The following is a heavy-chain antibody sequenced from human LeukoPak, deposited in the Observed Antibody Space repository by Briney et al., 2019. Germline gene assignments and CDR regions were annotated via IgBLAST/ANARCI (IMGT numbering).Heavy chain of an antibody. J-gene: IGHJ4*02. D-gene: IGHD1-26*01. CDR1: GYTFTGYY. CDR2: INPNSGGT. Sequence: GASVKVSGKASGYTFTGYYMHWVRQAPGQGLEWMGWINPNSGGTNYAQKFQGRVTMTRDTSISTAYMELSRLRSDDTAVYYCARDDSGSYSIDYWGQGTLVTVSS. V-gene: IGHV1-2*02. CDR3: ARDDSGSYSIDY.